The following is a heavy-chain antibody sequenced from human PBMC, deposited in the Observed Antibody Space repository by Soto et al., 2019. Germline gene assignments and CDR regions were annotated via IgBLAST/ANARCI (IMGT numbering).Heavy chain of an antibody. CDR1: GGSLSSSIYY. CDR2: IYYSGST. CDR3: ARHGQGGSYRSAGYFDY. J-gene: IGHJ4*02. V-gene: IGHV4-39*01. Sequence: SETMSLTCSLSGGSLSSSIYYWGWLRQPPGKGLEWIGSIYYSGSTYYNPSLKSRVTISVDTSKNQFSLKLSSVTAADTAVYYCARHGQGGSYRSAGYFDYWGQGTLVTVSS. D-gene: IGHD3-16*01.